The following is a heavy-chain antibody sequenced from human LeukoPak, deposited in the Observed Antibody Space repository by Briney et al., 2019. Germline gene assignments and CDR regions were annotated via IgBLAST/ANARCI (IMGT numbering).Heavy chain of an antibody. D-gene: IGHD3-3*01. J-gene: IGHJ4*02. V-gene: IGHV4-39*01. CDR2: IYYSGST. CDR1: GGSISSSSYY. CDR3: ARATPEGTIFDY. Sequence: SETLSLTCTVSGGSISSSSYYWGWIRQPPGKGLEWIGSIYYSGSTYYNPSLKSRVTISVDTSKNQFSLKLSSVTAADTAVYYCARATPEGTIFDYWGQGTLVTVSS.